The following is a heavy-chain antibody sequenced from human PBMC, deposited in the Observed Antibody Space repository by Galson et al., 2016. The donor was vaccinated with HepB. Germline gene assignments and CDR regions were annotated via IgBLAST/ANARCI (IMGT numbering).Heavy chain of an antibody. Sequence: SVKVSCKASGYTFTSYAMHWVRQAPGQRLEWMGWITAGNGDPKYSQKFQGRVTITRDTSASTAYMELNSLRSEDTAVYYCATELLVDAFDIWGQGTMVTVSS. V-gene: IGHV1-3*01. CDR3: ATELLVDAFDI. D-gene: IGHD1-26*01. CDR1: GYTFTSYA. J-gene: IGHJ3*02. CDR2: ITAGNGDP.